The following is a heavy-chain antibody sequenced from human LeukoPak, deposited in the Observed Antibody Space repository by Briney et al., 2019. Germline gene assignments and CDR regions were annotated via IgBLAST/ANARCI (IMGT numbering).Heavy chain of an antibody. CDR3: ARVLNPWFGEFAFDY. J-gene: IGHJ4*02. CDR2: IYISGST. Sequence: PSETLSLTCSVSSGSISSGNYYWSWIRQHPGKGLEWVGYIYISGSTFSNPSLENRVSISMDTSKHQFSLNLSSVTAADTAVYYCARVLNPWFGEFAFDYWGQGTLVTVSS. D-gene: IGHD3-10*01. V-gene: IGHV4-31*03. CDR1: SGSISSGNYY.